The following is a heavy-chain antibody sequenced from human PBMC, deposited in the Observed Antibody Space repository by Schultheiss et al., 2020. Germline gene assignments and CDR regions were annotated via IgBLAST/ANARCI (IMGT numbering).Heavy chain of an antibody. V-gene: IGHV4-38-2*01. CDR1: GYSISSGYY. D-gene: IGHD3-10*01. Sequence: SETLSLTCDVSGYSISSGYYWGWIRQPPGKGLEWIGTIYHSGSTYYNPSLKSRVTMSVDTSKNQFSLNLRSVTASDTAVYYCARSRSSGSSYAAFDIWGQGTMVNVSS. J-gene: IGHJ3*02. CDR2: IYHSGST. CDR3: ARSRSSGSSYAAFDI.